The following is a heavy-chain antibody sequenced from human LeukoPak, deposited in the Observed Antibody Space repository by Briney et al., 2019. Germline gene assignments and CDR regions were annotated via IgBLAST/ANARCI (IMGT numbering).Heavy chain of an antibody. V-gene: IGHV1-69*04. CDR2: IIPIFGIA. CDR1: GGTFSSYA. Sequence: SVKVSYKASGGTFSSYAISWVRQAPGQGLEWMGRIIPIFGIANYAQKFQGRVTITADKSTSTAYMELSSLRSEDTAVYYCARDLRYCSSTSCYQGDGFDPWGQGTLVTVSS. J-gene: IGHJ5*02. CDR3: ARDLRYCSSTSCYQGDGFDP. D-gene: IGHD2-2*01.